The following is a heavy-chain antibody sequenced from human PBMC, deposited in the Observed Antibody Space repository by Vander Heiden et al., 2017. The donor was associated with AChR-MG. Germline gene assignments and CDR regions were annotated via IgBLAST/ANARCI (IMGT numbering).Heavy chain of an antibody. Sequence: QVQLVQSGAEVKKPGSSVKVSCKASGGTFSSYAISWVRQAPGQGLEWMGRIIPILGIANYAQKFQGRVTITADKSTSTAYMELSSLRSEDTAVYYCARVRDDSIGYYPSGFDYWGQGTLVTVSS. J-gene: IGHJ4*02. CDR1: GGTFSSYA. CDR2: IIPILGIA. CDR3: ARVRDDSIGYYPSGFDY. V-gene: IGHV1-69*04. D-gene: IGHD3-22*01.